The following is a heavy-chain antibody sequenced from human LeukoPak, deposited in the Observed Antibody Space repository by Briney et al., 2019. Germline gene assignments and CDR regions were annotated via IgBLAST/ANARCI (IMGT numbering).Heavy chain of an antibody. D-gene: IGHD4-17*01. J-gene: IGHJ4*02. Sequence: PGGSLRLSCAASGFTFSSYAMSWVRQAPGKGPEWVSAISGSGGSTYYADSVKGRFTISRDNSKNTLYLQMNSLRAEDTAVYYCAKAAKIPSYGDYPPDYWGQGTLVTVSS. CDR1: GFTFSSYA. CDR3: AKAAKIPSYGDYPPDY. CDR2: ISGSGGST. V-gene: IGHV3-23*01.